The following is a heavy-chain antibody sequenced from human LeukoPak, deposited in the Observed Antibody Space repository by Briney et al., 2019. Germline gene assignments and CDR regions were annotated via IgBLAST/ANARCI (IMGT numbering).Heavy chain of an antibody. CDR2: IYYSGST. CDR1: GGSFNSDY. V-gene: IGHV4-59*01. CDR3: ARGPTKNYFDY. J-gene: IGHJ4*02. Sequence: KPSEPLSLTCTVSGGSFNSDYWSWIRQPPGKGLEWIGYIYYSGSTNYNPSLKSRVTISIDMSKNQFSLKLRSVSAADTAVYYCARGPTKNYFDYWGQGTLVTATS.